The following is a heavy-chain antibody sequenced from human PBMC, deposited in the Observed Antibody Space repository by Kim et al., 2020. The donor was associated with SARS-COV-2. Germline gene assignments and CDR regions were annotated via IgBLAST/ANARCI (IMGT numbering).Heavy chain of an antibody. D-gene: IGHD1-26*01. Sequence: GESLKISCQGSGYNFRDFWIVWVRQMPGKGLEVRGIIYPVDSDTRNTPSFGGRVPISADNSISTAYLHWSSLKAPDSATYYCTRLSWGAGMIFHKEHREGRQGFDVWGQGTTVTVSS. V-gene: IGHV5-51*01. CDR1: GYNFRDFW. J-gene: IGHJ6*02. CDR2: IYPVDSDT. CDR3: TRLSWGAGMIFHKEHREGRQGFDV.